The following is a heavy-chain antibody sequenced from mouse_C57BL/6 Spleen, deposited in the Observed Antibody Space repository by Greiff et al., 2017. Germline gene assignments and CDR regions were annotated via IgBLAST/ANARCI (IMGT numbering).Heavy chain of an antibody. CDR3: TVYYGAWFAY. CDR1: GYTFTDYE. Sequence: VQLVESGAELVRPGASVTLSCKASGYTFTDYEMHWVKQTPVHGLEWIGAIDPETGGTAYNQKFKGKAILTADKSSSTAYMELRSLTSEDSAVYYCTVYYGAWFAYWGQGTLVTVSA. V-gene: IGHV1-15*01. D-gene: IGHD2-1*01. J-gene: IGHJ3*01. CDR2: IDPETGGT.